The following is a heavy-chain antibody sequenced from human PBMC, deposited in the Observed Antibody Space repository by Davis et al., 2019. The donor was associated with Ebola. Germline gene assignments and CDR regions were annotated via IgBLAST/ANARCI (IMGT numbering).Heavy chain of an antibody. J-gene: IGHJ6*04. CDR2: IRTKTNRYPT. CDR1: GFTFRISA. V-gene: IGHV3-73*01. Sequence: SLKLPCAASGFTFRISAIHWVLQAPGQGLEWVGRIRTKTNRYPTPYAASVKGRFTMSRDDSKNTAYLQMSSLNTEDTAVYYCAKSGLSFGVVKYQYGMDVWGKGTTVTVSS. D-gene: IGHD3-3*01. CDR3: AKSGLSFGVVKYQYGMDV.